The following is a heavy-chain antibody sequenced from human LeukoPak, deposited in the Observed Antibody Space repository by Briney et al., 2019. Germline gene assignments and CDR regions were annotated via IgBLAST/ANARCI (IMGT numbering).Heavy chain of an antibody. D-gene: IGHD3-10*01. CDR3: VRDSPRVRGWFDP. J-gene: IGHJ5*02. Sequence: GGSLRLSCAASKYTFRDYYMSWVRQAPGKGLEWIAYISSNGRTIYYADSVRGRFTISRDNDKSSMYLLMNSLRVDDTAVYYCVRDSPRVRGWFDPWGQGTLVTVFS. V-gene: IGHV3-11*01. CDR1: KYTFRDYY. CDR2: ISSNGRTI.